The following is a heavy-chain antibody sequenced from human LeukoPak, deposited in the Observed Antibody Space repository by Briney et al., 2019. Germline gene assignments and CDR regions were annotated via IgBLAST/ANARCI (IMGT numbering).Heavy chain of an antibody. Sequence: ASVKVSCKVSGYTLTELSMHWVRQAPGKGLEWMGGFDPEDGETIYAQKFQGRVTMTEDTSTDTAYMELSSLRSEDTAVYYCATDVPPYSSSRLGAFDIWGQGTMVTVSS. CDR2: FDPEDGET. D-gene: IGHD6-13*01. CDR1: GYTLTELS. J-gene: IGHJ3*02. CDR3: ATDVPPYSSSRLGAFDI. V-gene: IGHV1-24*01.